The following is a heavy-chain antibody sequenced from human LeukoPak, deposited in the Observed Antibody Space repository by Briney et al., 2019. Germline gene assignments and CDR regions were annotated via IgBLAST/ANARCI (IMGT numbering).Heavy chain of an antibody. CDR3: ARDVIVVVPAAPGYYYMDV. CDR2: IYTSGST. J-gene: IGHJ6*03. Sequence: SETLSLTCTVSGGSISSYYWSWIRQPAGKGLEWIGRIYTSGSTNYNPSLQSRATMSVDTSKNQCSLKLSSVTAADTAVYYCARDVIVVVPAAPGYYYMDVWGKGTTVTVSS. D-gene: IGHD2-2*01. V-gene: IGHV4-4*07. CDR1: GGSISSYY.